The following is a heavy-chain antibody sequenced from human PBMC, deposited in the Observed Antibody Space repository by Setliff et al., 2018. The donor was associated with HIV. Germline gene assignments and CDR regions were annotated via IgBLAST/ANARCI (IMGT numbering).Heavy chain of an antibody. V-gene: IGHV3-23*01. Sequence: LRLSCAVSGFTFSSYAMSWVRQAPGKGLEWVSAISGSAGSTYYADSVKGRFTISGDNSKNTLYLQMNSLRAEDTAVYYCAKPYRGSVVRDQGYMDVWGKGTTVTVSS. J-gene: IGHJ6*03. CDR2: ISGSAGST. D-gene: IGHD3-10*01. CDR1: GFTFSSYA. CDR3: AKPYRGSVVRDQGYMDV.